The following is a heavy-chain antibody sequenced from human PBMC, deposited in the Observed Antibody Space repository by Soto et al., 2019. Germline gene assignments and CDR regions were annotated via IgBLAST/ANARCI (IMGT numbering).Heavy chain of an antibody. Sequence: ASVKVSCKASGGTFSSYAISWVRQAPGQGLEWMGGIIPIFGTANYAQKFQGRVTITADESTSTAYMELSSLRSEDTAVYYCAEGKSSGYSNYYYGMDVWGQGTTVTVSS. CDR1: GGTFSSYA. J-gene: IGHJ6*02. V-gene: IGHV1-69*13. D-gene: IGHD3-22*01. CDR3: AEGKSSGYSNYYYGMDV. CDR2: IIPIFGTA.